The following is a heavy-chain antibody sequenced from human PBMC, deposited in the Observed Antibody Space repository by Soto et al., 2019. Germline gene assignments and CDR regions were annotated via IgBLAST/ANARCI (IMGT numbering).Heavy chain of an antibody. J-gene: IGHJ4*02. Sequence: QVQLVESGGGVVQPGRSLRLSCAASGFTFNNYAMYWVRQAPGKGLEWMAVISDDGINTYYADSVKGRFTISRDNSKNMLYLQMNSLRPEDTAVYYCARGMITFGGYWGQGTLVTVSS. CDR1: GFTFNNYA. V-gene: IGHV3-30-3*01. CDR3: ARGMITFGGY. D-gene: IGHD3-16*01. CDR2: ISDDGINT.